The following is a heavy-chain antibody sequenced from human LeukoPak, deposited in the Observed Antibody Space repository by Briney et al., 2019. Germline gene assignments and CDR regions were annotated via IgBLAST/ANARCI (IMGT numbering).Heavy chain of an antibody. CDR3: ARDLEPHYYDSSGGI. CDR2: ISAYNGNT. CDR1: GYTFTTYG. D-gene: IGHD3-22*01. J-gene: IGHJ3*02. Sequence: ASVNVSCKASGYTFTTYGISWVRQAPGQGLEWMGWISAYNGNTNYAQKLHGRVTMTTDTSTSTAYMELRSLRSDDTAVYYCARDLEPHYYDSSGGIWGRGTMVTVSS. V-gene: IGHV1-18*01.